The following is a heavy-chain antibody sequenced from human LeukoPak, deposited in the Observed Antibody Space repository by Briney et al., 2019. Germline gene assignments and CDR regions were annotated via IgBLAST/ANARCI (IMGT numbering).Heavy chain of an antibody. V-gene: IGHV3-11*01. CDR1: RFTFSDYY. CDR3: ARDRDVRVVDAHYDAYDM. D-gene: IGHD2-15*01. Sequence: KTGGSLRLSCAASRFTFSDYYMIWLRQAPGKGLEWLSSISGSTDRVIYADSVKGRFTISRDNAKNSLYLRMNSLRAEDTAVYFCARDRDVRVVDAHYDAYDMWGQGTVVTVSS. CDR2: ISGSTDRV. J-gene: IGHJ3*02.